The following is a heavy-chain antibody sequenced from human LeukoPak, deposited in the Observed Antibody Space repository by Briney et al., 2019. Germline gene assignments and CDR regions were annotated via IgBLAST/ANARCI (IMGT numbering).Heavy chain of an antibody. Sequence: PSETLSLTCTVSGGSISSYYWGWIRQPPGKGLEWIGYIYFSGSTNYNPSLKSRVTISVDTSKNQFSLKLSSVTAADTAVYYCARVRVNCSGGSCYYYMDVWGKGTTVTVSS. J-gene: IGHJ6*03. CDR1: GGSISSYY. D-gene: IGHD2-15*01. V-gene: IGHV4-59*01. CDR3: ARVRVNCSGGSCYYYMDV. CDR2: IYFSGST.